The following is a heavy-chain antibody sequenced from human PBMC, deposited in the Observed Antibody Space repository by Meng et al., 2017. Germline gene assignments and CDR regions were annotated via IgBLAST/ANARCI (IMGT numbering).Heavy chain of an antibody. CDR2: IYYSGST. Sequence: GSLRLSCTVSGGSISSYYWSWIRQPPGKGLEWIGYIYYSGSTNYNPSLKSRVTISVDTSKNQFSLKLSSVTAADTAVYYCARGEYYYGSGLHYYYGMDVWGRGTTVTGAS. V-gene: IGHV4-59*01. J-gene: IGHJ6*02. CDR1: GGSISSYY. D-gene: IGHD3-10*01. CDR3: ARGEYYYGSGLHYYYGMDV.